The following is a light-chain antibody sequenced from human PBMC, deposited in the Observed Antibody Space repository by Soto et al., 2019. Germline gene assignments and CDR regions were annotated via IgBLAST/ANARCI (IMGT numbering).Light chain of an antibody. Sequence: EIVMTQSPATLSVSPGERATLSCRASQSVNSNLAWYQQKPGQAPRLVIYGASTRATGIPARFSGSGSGTDFTLTISILQSEDFAVYYCQQYKNFWTFGQGTKVEIK. V-gene: IGKV3-15*01. CDR2: GAS. J-gene: IGKJ1*01. CDR1: QSVNSN. CDR3: QQYKNFWT.